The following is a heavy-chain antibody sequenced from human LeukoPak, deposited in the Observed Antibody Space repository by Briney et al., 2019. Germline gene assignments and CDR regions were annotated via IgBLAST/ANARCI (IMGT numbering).Heavy chain of an antibody. CDR1: GGSISSGGYY. V-gene: IGHV4-31*03. CDR2: IYYSGST. CDR3: VQSGSVATYRYYFDY. D-gene: IGHD3-16*01. Sequence: PSETLSLTCTVSGGSISSGGYYWSWIRQHPGKGLEWIGYIYYSGSTYYNPSLKSRVTISIDTSKTQFSLTLSSVTASDTAVYYCVQSGSVATYRYYFDYWGQGTLVTVSS. J-gene: IGHJ4*02.